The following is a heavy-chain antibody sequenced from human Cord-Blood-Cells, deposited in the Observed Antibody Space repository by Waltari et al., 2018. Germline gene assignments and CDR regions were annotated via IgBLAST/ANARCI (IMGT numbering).Heavy chain of an antibody. V-gene: IGHV3-23*01. CDR3: AKEISPSGSYPPFDY. J-gene: IGHJ4*02. CDR1: GFTFCSYA. D-gene: IGHD1-26*01. Sequence: EVQLLEAGGGLVQPGGSLRLSCAASGFTFCSYAMSWVRQAPGKGLGWVSAIRGSGGSTYYADSVKGRFTISRDNSKNTLYLQRNSLRAEDTAVYYCAKEISPSGSYPPFDYWGQGTLVTVSS. CDR2: IRGSGGST.